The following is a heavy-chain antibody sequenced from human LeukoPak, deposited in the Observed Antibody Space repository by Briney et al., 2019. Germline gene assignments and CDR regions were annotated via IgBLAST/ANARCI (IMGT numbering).Heavy chain of an antibody. V-gene: IGHV4-34*01. CDR2: INHSGST. J-gene: IGHJ6*02. CDR1: GGSFSGYY. CDR3: ARVIITLGMDV. Sequence: SETLSLTCAVYGGSFSGYYWSWIRQPPGKGLEWIGEINHSGSTNYNPSLKSRVTISVDTSKNQFSLKLSSVTAADTAVYYCARVIITLGMDVWGQGTTVTVS. D-gene: IGHD3-10*01.